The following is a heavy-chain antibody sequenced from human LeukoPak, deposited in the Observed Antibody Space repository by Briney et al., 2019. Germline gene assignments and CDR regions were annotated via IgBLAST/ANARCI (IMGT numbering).Heavy chain of an antibody. CDR1: GFTFSSYG. Sequence: GGSLRLSCAASGFTFSSYGMHWVRQAPGKGLEWVAVIWYDGSNKYYADSVKGRFTISRDNSKNTLYLQMNSLRAEDTAVYYCARDREAYNSRTCGYWGQGTLVTVSS. CDR2: IWYDGSNK. V-gene: IGHV3-33*08. D-gene: IGHD6-13*01. CDR3: ARDREAYNSRTCGY. J-gene: IGHJ4*02.